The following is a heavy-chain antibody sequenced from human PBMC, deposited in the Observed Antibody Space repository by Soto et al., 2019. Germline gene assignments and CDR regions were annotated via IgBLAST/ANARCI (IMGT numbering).Heavy chain of an antibody. CDR1: GFTFSSSA. V-gene: IGHV3-23*01. Sequence: PGGSLRLSCAASGFTFSSSAMSWVRQAPGKGLEWVSAISGSGGSTYYADSVKGRFTISRDNSKNTLYLQMNSLRAEDTAVYYCARDQPVNYYYYMDVWGKGTTVTVS. CDR2: ISGSGGST. J-gene: IGHJ6*03. CDR3: ARDQPVNYYYYMDV.